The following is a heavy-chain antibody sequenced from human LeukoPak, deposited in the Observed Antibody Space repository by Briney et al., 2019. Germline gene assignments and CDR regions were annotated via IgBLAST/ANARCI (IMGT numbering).Heavy chain of an antibody. CDR2: MNPNSGNT. CDR1: GYTFTSYD. CDR3: ARSSGYSYGPSYYYYMDV. Sequence: ASVKVSCKASGYTFTSYDINWVRQATGQGLEWMGWMNPNSGNTGYAQKLQGRVTMTRNTSTSTVYMELSSLRSEDTAVYYCARSSGYSYGPSYYYYMDVWGKGTTVTVSS. D-gene: IGHD5-18*01. V-gene: IGHV1-8*01. J-gene: IGHJ6*03.